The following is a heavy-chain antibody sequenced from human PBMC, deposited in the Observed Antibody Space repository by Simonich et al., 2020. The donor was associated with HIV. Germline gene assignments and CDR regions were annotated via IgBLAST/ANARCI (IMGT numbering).Heavy chain of an antibody. V-gene: IGHV4-59*12. CDR2: ISNSART. J-gene: IGHJ4*02. CDR3: ARGGRHFDY. CDR1: GGSITNYF. Sequence: QLHLQESGPGLVKPSETLSLTCTVSGGSITNYFWSWIRHPPGRGLEWVGYISNSARTNYNPSLKRRVSISVDTSKNQFSLKLNSVTAADTAVYYCARGGRHFDYWGQGTLVTVSS.